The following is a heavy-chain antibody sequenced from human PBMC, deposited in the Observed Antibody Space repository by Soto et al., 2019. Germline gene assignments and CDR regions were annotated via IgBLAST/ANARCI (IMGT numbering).Heavy chain of an antibody. Sequence: PGGSLRLSCAASGFTVSSNYMSWVRQAPGKGLEWVSVIYSGGSTYYADSVKGRFTISRDNSKNTLYLQMNSLRAEDTAVYYCAREAPPYSSGRYPFDYWGQGTLVTVSS. J-gene: IGHJ4*02. CDR2: IYSGGST. CDR1: GFTVSSNY. V-gene: IGHV3-66*01. D-gene: IGHD6-19*01. CDR3: AREAPPYSSGRYPFDY.